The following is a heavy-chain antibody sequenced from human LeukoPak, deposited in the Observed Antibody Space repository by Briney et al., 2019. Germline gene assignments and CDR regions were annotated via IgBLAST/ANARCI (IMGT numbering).Heavy chain of an antibody. CDR1: GFXFNTYA. V-gene: IGHV3-23*01. Sequence: GGSLRLSCAASGFXFNTYAMSWVRQAPGKGLEWCSAISGSGGSTYYAASVKGRFTISRDNSKNTLYLQMNRLRAEDTAVYSCAKDLYYYGSGSCKFDYWGQGSLVTVSS. D-gene: IGHD3-10*01. CDR3: AKDLYYYGSGSCKFDY. J-gene: IGHJ4*02. CDR2: ISGSGGST.